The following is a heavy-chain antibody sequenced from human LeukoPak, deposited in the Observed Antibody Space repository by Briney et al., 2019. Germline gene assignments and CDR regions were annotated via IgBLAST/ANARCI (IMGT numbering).Heavy chain of an antibody. Sequence: GASVKVSCKASGYTFTSYAMHWVRQAPGQRLEWMGWINAGNGNTKYSQKFQGRVTITRDTSASTAYMELSSLRSEDTAVYYCARDMKVVVAARNWFDPWGQGTLVTVSS. V-gene: IGHV1-3*01. D-gene: IGHD2-15*01. CDR2: INAGNGNT. CDR1: GYTFTSYA. CDR3: ARDMKVVVAARNWFDP. J-gene: IGHJ5*02.